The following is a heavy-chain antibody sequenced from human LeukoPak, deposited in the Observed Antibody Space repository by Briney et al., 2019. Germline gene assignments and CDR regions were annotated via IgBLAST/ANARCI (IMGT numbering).Heavy chain of an antibody. CDR2: INPTGTTT. CDR3: ARPYTKIELWFGESDYSYMDV. J-gene: IGHJ6*03. Sequence: GASVKVSCKASGYTFINHWMHWVRQAPGQGLEWVGLINPTGTTTLYAQKFQGRITLTRDMSATTDYMELSSLTSEDTAVYYCARPYTKIELWFGESDYSYMDVWGKGTTVTISS. V-gene: IGHV1-46*01. CDR1: GYTFINHW. D-gene: IGHD3-10*01.